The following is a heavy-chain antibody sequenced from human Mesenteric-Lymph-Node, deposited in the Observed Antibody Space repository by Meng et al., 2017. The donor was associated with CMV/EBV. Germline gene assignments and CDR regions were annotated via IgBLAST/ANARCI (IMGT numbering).Heavy chain of an antibody. Sequence: GESLKISCATSGFTLSRFGMHWVRQAPGKGLEWVAFIENDGSNKYYVDSVKGRFTISRDNSKNTLSLQMNSLRSQDTAVYYCTKDAPDKWGSSSWGQGTLVTVSS. CDR2: IENDGSNK. D-gene: IGHD7-27*01. CDR3: TKDAPDKWGSSS. J-gene: IGHJ4*02. CDR1: GFTLSRFG. V-gene: IGHV3-30*02.